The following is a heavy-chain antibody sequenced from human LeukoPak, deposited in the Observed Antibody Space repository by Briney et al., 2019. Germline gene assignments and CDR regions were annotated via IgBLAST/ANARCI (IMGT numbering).Heavy chain of an antibody. CDR2: IYYSGST. V-gene: IGHV4-30-4*07. D-gene: IGHD5-18*01. CDR1: GGSISSGGYS. CDR3: ARGERGYSYGSAGKYYYYYYMDV. J-gene: IGHJ6*03. Sequence: PSETLSLTCAVSGGSISSGGYSWSWIRQPPGKGLEWIGYIYYSGSTYYNPSLKSRVTISVDTSKNQFSLKLSSVTAADTAVYYCARGERGYSYGSAGKYYYYYYMDVWGKGTTVTVSS.